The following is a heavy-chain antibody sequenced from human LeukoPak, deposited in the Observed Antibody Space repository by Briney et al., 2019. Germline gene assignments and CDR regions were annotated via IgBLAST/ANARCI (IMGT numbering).Heavy chain of an antibody. CDR2: IWFDGSNK. V-gene: IGHV3-33*01. CDR3: ARDRDWGCSYCSY. Sequence: GGSLRLSCAASGFTFSSYGMHWVRQAPGKGLEWVAVIWFDGSNKYYADSVKGRFTISRDNSKNTLYLLMNSLRAEDTAVYYCARDRDWGCSYCSYWGQGTLVTVSS. J-gene: IGHJ4*02. CDR1: GFTFSSYG. D-gene: IGHD7-27*01.